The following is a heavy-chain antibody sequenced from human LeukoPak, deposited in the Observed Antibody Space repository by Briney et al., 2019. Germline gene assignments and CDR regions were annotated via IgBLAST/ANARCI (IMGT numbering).Heavy chain of an antibody. J-gene: IGHJ4*02. V-gene: IGHV3-23*01. Sequence: GGSLRLSCAASGFTFSSYAMSWVRQAPEKGLEWVSGISSSSGSTYYADSVKGRFTISRDNSKNTLFLQMNSLRAEDTAVYYCAKVPYSSSWYFFDYWGQGTLVTVSS. CDR1: GFTFSSYA. D-gene: IGHD6-13*01. CDR2: ISSSSGST. CDR3: AKVPYSSSWYFFDY.